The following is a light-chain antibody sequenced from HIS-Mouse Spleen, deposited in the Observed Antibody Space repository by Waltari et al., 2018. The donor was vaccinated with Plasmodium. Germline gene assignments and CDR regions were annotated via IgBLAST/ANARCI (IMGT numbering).Light chain of an antibody. Sequence: SYELTQPPSVSVSPGQTARITCSGDALPKKYAYWYQQKSGQAPVLVIYEDRKRPSGLPERCSGASSGKMATLTISGAQVEDEADYYCYSTDSSGNHRVFGGGTKLTVL. CDR1: ALPKKY. CDR3: YSTDSSGNHRV. J-gene: IGLJ3*02. CDR2: EDR. V-gene: IGLV3-10*01.